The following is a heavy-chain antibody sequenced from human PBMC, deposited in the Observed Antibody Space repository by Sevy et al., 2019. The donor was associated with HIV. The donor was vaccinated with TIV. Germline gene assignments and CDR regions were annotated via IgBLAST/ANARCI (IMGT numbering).Heavy chain of an antibody. V-gene: IGHV3-21*01. CDR2: ISSSSSYI. D-gene: IGHD2-2*01. Sequence: GGSLRLSCAASGFTFSSYSMNWVRQAPGKGLEWVSSISSSSSYIYYADSVKGRFTISKDNAKNSLYLQMNSLRAEDTAVYYCARDRGCSSTSCHYYYGMDVWGQGTTVTVSS. CDR1: GFTFSSYS. J-gene: IGHJ6*02. CDR3: ARDRGCSSTSCHYYYGMDV.